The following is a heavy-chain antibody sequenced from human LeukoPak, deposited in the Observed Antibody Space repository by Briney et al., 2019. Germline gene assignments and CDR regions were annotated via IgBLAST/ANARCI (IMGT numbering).Heavy chain of an antibody. D-gene: IGHD1-26*01. CDR2: INHSGST. V-gene: IGHV4-34*01. CDR3: ARRREGRIVDY. Sequence: KSSGTLPLTCAVYGGSFSNYYWSWIRQPPGKGLEWIGEINHSGSTSYNPSLKSRVTISVDTSKNQFSLKLSSVTAADTAVYYCARRREGRIVDYWGQGTLVTVSS. J-gene: IGHJ4*02. CDR1: GGSFSNYY.